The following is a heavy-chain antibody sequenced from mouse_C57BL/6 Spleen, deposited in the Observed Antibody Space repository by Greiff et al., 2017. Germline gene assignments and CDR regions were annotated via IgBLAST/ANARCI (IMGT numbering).Heavy chain of an antibody. CDR2: IYPGRGST. Sequence: QVHVKQSGAELVKPGASVKLSCKASGYTFTSYWITWVKQTPGQGLEWIGDIYPGRGSTNYNAKFKSKATLTVDTSSSTAYMQLSSLTSEDSAVYYGARRGPITTAHFDYWGQGTTLTVSS. D-gene: IGHD1-2*01. J-gene: IGHJ2*01. CDR1: GYTFTSYW. V-gene: IGHV1-55*01. CDR3: ARRGPITTAHFDY.